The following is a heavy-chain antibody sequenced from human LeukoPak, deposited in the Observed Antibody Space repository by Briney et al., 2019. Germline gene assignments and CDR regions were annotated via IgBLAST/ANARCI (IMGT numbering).Heavy chain of an antibody. D-gene: IGHD4-17*01. J-gene: IGHJ3*02. CDR2: IYYSGST. V-gene: IGHV4-59*12. Sequence: SETLSLTCTVSGGSISSYYWSWIRQPPGKGLEWIGYIYYSGSTNYKPSLKSRVTISVDTSRDQFSLKLSSVTAADTAVYYCARDLTTVTTFSDAFDIWGQGTMVTVSS. CDR1: GGSISSYY. CDR3: ARDLTTVTTFSDAFDI.